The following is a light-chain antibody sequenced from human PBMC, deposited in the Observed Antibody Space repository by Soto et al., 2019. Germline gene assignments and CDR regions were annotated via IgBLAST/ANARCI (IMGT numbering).Light chain of an antibody. CDR2: GAS. CDR3: QQYNSWPQT. Sequence: EIAMTQSPATLSVSPGERATLSCRASQSVSSNLAWYQQKPGQAPRLLTYGASTRATGIPVRLSGSGSGTEYTLTISSLQSEDFAVYYCQQYNSWPQTFGQGTKVEI. V-gene: IGKV3-15*01. J-gene: IGKJ1*01. CDR1: QSVSSN.